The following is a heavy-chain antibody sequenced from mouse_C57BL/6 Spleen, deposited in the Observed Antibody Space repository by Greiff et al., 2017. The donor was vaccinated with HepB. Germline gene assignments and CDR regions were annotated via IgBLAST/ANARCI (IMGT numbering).Heavy chain of an antibody. J-gene: IGHJ2*01. CDR3: ARSPYYGSSSYYFDY. CDR2: IHPNSGST. D-gene: IGHD1-1*01. CDR1: GYTFTSYW. Sequence: QVQLQQPGAELVKPGASVKLSCKASGYTFTSYWMHWVKQMPGQGLEWIGMIHPNSGSTNYNEKFKSKATLTVDKSSSTAYMQLSSLTSEDSAVYYCARSPYYGSSSYYFDYWGQGTTLTVSS. V-gene: IGHV1-64*01.